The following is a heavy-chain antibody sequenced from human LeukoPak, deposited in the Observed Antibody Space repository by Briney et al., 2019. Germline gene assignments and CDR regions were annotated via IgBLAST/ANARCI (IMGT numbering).Heavy chain of an antibody. V-gene: IGHV1-69*04. D-gene: IGHD2-2*01. J-gene: IGHJ3*02. Sequence: GSSVKVSCKASGGTFSSYAISWVRQAPGQGLEWMGRIIPILGIANYAQKFQGRVTITADKSTSTAYMELSSLRSDDTAVYYCAREYCSSTSCYAFDIWGQGTMVAVSS. CDR3: AREYCSSTSCYAFDI. CDR1: GGTFSSYA. CDR2: IIPILGIA.